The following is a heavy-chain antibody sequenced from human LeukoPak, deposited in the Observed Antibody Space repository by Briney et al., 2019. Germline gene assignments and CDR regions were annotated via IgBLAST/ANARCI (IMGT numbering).Heavy chain of an antibody. Sequence: GRSLRLSCAASGFTFSSYGMSWVRQAPGKGLEWVSAISGSGGSTYYADSVKGRFTISRDNSKNTLYLQMNSLRAEDTAVYYCAKDPMVLRYFDWFRSDAFDIWGQGTMVTVSS. CDR2: ISGSGGST. D-gene: IGHD3-9*01. CDR3: AKDPMVLRYFDWFRSDAFDI. J-gene: IGHJ3*02. V-gene: IGHV3-23*01. CDR1: GFTFSSYG.